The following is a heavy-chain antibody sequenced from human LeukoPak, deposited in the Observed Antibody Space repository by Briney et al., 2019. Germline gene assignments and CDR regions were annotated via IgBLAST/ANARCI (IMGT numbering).Heavy chain of an antibody. CDR1: EFTFSSYS. Sequence: GGSLRLSCAASEFTFSSYSMSWVRQAPGKGLEWVSSITGSGGSTYFADSVKGRFTISRDNSRNTLYLQLNSLRAEDTAVYYCAKSSYYDTSGYNRGYYFGCWGQGTLVTVSS. V-gene: IGHV3-23*01. CDR2: ITGSGGST. D-gene: IGHD3-22*01. J-gene: IGHJ4*02. CDR3: AKSSYYDTSGYNRGYYFGC.